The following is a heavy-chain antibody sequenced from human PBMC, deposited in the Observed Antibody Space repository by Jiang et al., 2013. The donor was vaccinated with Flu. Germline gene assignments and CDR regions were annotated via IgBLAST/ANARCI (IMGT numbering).Heavy chain of an antibody. Sequence: RLSCAASGFTFSTFWMTWVRQAPGKGLEWVANIKEDGSEIYYVDSVKGRFIISRDNAKNSVSLQMTSLRAEDTAVYYCAREAGGDWYFDLWGRGTLVTVSS. CDR2: IKEDGSEI. V-gene: IGHV3-7*01. CDR1: GFTFSTFW. CDR3: AREAGGDWYFDL. D-gene: IGHD3-16*01. J-gene: IGHJ2*01.